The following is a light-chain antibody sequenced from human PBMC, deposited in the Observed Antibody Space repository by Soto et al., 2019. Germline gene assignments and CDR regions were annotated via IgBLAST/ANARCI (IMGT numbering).Light chain of an antibody. CDR1: SSDVGGYHY. CDR2: DVS. CDR3: SSYTSGSTYV. Sequence: QSALTQTASVSGSPGQSITISCTGTSSDVGGYHYVSWYQQYPGKAPKVMIYDVSNRPSGVSNRFSGSKPGTTASLTISWLQAEDEADYYCSSYTSGSTYVFGTGTKVTVL. J-gene: IGLJ1*01. V-gene: IGLV2-14*01.